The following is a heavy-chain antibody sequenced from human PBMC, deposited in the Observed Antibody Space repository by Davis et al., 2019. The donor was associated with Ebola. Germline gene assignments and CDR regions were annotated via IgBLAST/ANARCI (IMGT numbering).Heavy chain of an antibody. Sequence: PGGSLRLSCAASGFTFSDHYMDWVRQAPGKGLEWVGRTRNKANSYTTEYAASVKGRFTISRDDSKNSLYLQMNSLKTEDTAVYYCTTDGRIVATSDDYWGQGTLVTVSS. CDR1: GFTFSDHY. CDR2: TRNKANSYTT. D-gene: IGHD5-12*01. J-gene: IGHJ4*02. V-gene: IGHV3-72*01. CDR3: TTDGRIVATSDDY.